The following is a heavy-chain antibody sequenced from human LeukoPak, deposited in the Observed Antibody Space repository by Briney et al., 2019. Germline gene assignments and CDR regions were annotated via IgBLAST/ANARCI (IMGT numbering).Heavy chain of an antibody. Sequence: ASVKVSCKASGGTFSSYAVSWVRQAPGQGLEWMGGIIPIFGTANYAQKFQGRVTITADESTSTAYMELSSLRYTAVYYCARDYPPKGSSSWYFYYYGMDVWGQGTTVTVSS. CDR3: ARDYPPKGSSSWYFYYYGMDV. V-gene: IGHV1-69*13. CDR2: IIPIFGTA. D-gene: IGHD6-13*01. J-gene: IGHJ6*02. CDR1: GGTFSSYA.